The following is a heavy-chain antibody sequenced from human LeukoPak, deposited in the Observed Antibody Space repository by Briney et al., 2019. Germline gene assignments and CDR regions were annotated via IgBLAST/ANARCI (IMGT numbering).Heavy chain of an antibody. CDR2: ISSSSNYI. J-gene: IGHJ4*02. CDR3: ARVAHILTGYYGIDY. V-gene: IGHV3-21*01. Sequence: AGGSLRLSCAASGFTFSTYSMNWVRQAPGKGREWGSSISSSSNYIYCADSVKGRFTISRDNAKTSLYLQMNSLRAEDTAVYYCARVAHILTGYYGIDYWGQGTLVTVSS. CDR1: GFTFSTYS. D-gene: IGHD3-9*01.